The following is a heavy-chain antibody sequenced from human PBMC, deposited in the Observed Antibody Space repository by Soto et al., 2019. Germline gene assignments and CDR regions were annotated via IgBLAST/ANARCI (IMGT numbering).Heavy chain of an antibody. J-gene: IGHJ4*02. Sequence: EVQLLESGGGLVQPGGSRRFSYAASGFTFSSYAMSWVRQAPGKGLEWVSAISGSGGSTYYADSVKGRFTISRDNSKNTLYLQMNSLRAEDTAVYYCAKVTDIVVVVAVDYWGQGTLVTVSS. CDR3: AKVTDIVVVVAVDY. D-gene: IGHD2-15*01. CDR2: ISGSGGST. CDR1: GFTFSSYA. V-gene: IGHV3-23*01.